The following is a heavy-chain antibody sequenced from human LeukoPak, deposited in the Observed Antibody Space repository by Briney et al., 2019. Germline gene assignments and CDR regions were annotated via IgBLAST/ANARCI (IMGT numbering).Heavy chain of an antibody. D-gene: IGHD1-26*01. Sequence: SETLSLTCTVSGGSISSYYWSWIRQPPGKGLEWIGYIYYSGSTNYNPSLRSRVTISVDTSKNQFSLKLSSVTAADTAGYYCARTIDGTWCDPRGQGTLVTVSS. CDR1: GGSISSYY. V-gene: IGHV4-59*01. CDR2: IYYSGST. J-gene: IGHJ5*02. CDR3: ARTIDGTWCDP.